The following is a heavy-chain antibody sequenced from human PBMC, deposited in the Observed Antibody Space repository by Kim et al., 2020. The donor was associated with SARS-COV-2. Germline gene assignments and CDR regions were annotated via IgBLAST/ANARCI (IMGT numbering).Heavy chain of an antibody. D-gene: IGHD6-13*01. J-gene: IGHJ5*02. CDR2: IKEDGSEK. CDR3: ARDAAAGT. V-gene: IGHV3-7*01. CDR1: GFIFGSYW. Sequence: GGSLRLSCAASGFIFGSYWMTCVRQAPGKGLEWVANIKEDGSEKYYVDSVKGRFTISRDNAKKSLYLQMNSLRAEDTAVYYCARDAAAGTWGQGTLVTVS.